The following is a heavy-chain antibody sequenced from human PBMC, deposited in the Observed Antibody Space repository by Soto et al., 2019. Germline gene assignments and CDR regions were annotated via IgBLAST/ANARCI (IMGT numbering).Heavy chain of an antibody. CDR2: IYYSGST. CDR3: ARAVGGLRVDL. CDR1: GGSISSGDYY. J-gene: IGHJ5*02. V-gene: IGHV4-30-4*01. D-gene: IGHD4-17*01. Sequence: QVQLQESGPGLVKPSQTLSLTCTVSGGSISSGDYYLSWIRQPPGKGLEWIGYIYYSGSTYYNPALMNRVTISVDTSKNQFSLKLSSVTAADTAVYYCARAVGGLRVDLWGQGTLVTVSS.